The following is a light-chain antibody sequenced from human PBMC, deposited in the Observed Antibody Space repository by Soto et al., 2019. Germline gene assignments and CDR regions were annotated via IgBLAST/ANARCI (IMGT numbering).Light chain of an antibody. Sequence: QSALTQPRSVSGSPGQSVTISCTGTSRKLGRSNSVSWYQQHPGKAPRLIIYDVSQRPSGVPDRFSASKVGNTASLTISWLQAEDEADYHCCSYVGGYSFVFFGGGTKLTVL. CDR1: SRKLGRSNS. V-gene: IGLV2-11*01. CDR2: DVS. CDR3: CSYVGGYSFVF. J-gene: IGLJ2*01.